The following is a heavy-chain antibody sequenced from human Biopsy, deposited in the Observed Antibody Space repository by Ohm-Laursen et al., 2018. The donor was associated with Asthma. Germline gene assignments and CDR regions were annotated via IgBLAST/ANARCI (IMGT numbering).Heavy chain of an antibody. V-gene: IGHV3-33*01. CDR1: GFTFGSYG. Sequence: SLRLSCTAPGFTFGSYGLHWVRQAPGKGLEWVADIWFDGSNKHYADSVKGRFTISRDNSKNTLYLQMHSLRAEDTAVYYCARGDSSNWSHYYFDYWGQGTLVTVSS. CDR3: ARGDSSNWSHYYFDY. CDR2: IWFDGSNK. J-gene: IGHJ4*02. D-gene: IGHD3-22*01.